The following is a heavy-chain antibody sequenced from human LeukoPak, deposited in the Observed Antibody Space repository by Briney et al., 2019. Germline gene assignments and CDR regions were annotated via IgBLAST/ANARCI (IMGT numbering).Heavy chain of an antibody. CDR3: ARQVPRELLFDY. J-gene: IGHJ4*02. CDR1: GGSFSGYY. D-gene: IGHD1-7*01. V-gene: IGHV4-34*01. CDR2: INHSGST. Sequence: SETLSLTCAVYGGSFSGYYWSWIRQPPGKGLEWIGEINHSGSTNYNPSLKSRVTISVDTSKNQFSLKLSSVTAADTAVYYCARQVPRELLFDYWGQGTLVTVSS.